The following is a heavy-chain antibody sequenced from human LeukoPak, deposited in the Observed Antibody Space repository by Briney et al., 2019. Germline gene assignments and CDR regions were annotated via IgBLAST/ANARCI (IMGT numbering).Heavy chain of an antibody. Sequence: GGSLRLSCAASGFTFDDYAMHWVRQAPGKGLEWVSGISWNSGSIGYADSVKGRFTISRDNAKNSLYLQMNSLRAEDTALYYCAKGPLGYCSSTSCYPGLSYFDYWGRGTLVTVSS. CDR2: ISWNSGSI. CDR1: GFTFDDYA. V-gene: IGHV3-9*01. J-gene: IGHJ4*02. D-gene: IGHD2-2*01. CDR3: AKGPLGYCSSTSCYPGLSYFDY.